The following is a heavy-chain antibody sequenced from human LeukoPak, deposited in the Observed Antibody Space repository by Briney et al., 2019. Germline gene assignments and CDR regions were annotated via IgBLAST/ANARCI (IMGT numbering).Heavy chain of an antibody. Sequence: GASVKVSCKASGYTFTGYYMHWVRQAPGQGLEWMGWINPNSGGTNYAQKFQGRVTMTRDTSISTAYMQLNSLRSDDTAVYYCARDGVVGATRADYWGQGTLVTVSS. J-gene: IGHJ4*02. V-gene: IGHV1-2*02. CDR3: ARDGVVGATRADY. D-gene: IGHD1-26*01. CDR2: INPNSGGT. CDR1: GYTFTGYY.